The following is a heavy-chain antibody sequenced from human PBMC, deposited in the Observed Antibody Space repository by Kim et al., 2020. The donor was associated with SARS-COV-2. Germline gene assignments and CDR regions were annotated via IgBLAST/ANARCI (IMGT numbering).Heavy chain of an antibody. J-gene: IGHJ6*02. CDR2: ISGSGGST. D-gene: IGHD3-3*01. CDR3: AKAAEDTTEKYDLWSGYFWDTRYYGMDV. CDR1: GFTFSSYA. V-gene: IGHV3-23*01. Sequence: GGSLRLSCAASGFTFSSYAMSWVRQAPGKGLEWVSAISGSGGSTYYADSVKGRFTISRDNSKNTLYLQMNSLRAEDTAVYYCAKAAEDTTEKYDLWSGYFWDTRYYGMDVWGQGTTVTVSS.